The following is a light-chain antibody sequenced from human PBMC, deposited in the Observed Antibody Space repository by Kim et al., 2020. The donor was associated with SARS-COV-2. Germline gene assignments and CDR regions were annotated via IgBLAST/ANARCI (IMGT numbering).Light chain of an antibody. CDR2: DAS. Sequence: LAASVGDRVTITCQARQDINKYLNWYQHKPGKAPKLLIHDASKLETGVPPRFSGSGSGTHFTRTITTLQPEDSATYYCQQYDNMYTFGQGTKLEIK. J-gene: IGKJ2*01. V-gene: IGKV1-33*01. CDR3: QQYDNMYT. CDR1: QDINKY.